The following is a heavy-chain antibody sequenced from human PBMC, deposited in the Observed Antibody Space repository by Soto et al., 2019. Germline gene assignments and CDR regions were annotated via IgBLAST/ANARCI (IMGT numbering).Heavy chain of an antibody. J-gene: IGHJ4*02. CDR1: GGTFSTYA. CDR3: ASGIQLWLRRINTGYSG. Sequence: QVQLVQSGAEVKKPESSVKVSCKAPGGTFSTYAISWVRQAPGQGLEWMGGIIPMFGTANYAQRFQDRVTITAAESTNTVYMKLSSLTSENTAVYFCASGIQLWLRRINTGYSGWGQGTLVTVSS. V-gene: IGHV1-69*12. D-gene: IGHD5-18*01. CDR2: IIPMFGTA.